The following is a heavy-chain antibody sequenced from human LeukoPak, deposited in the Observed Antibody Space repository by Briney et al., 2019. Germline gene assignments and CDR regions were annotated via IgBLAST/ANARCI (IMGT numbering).Heavy chain of an antibody. CDR2: ISSSSSTI. V-gene: IGHV3-48*04. CDR3: ARSYDFWSGYYFDY. Sequence: GGSLRLSCAASGFTFSSYSMNWVRQAPGKGLEWVSYISSSSSTIYYADSVKGRFTISRDNAKNSLYLQMSSLRAEDTAVYYCARSYDFWSGYYFDYWGQGTLVTVSS. D-gene: IGHD3-3*01. J-gene: IGHJ4*02. CDR1: GFTFSSYS.